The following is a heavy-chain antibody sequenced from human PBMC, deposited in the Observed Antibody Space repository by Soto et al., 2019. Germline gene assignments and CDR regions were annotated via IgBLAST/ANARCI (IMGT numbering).Heavy chain of an antibody. D-gene: IGHD6-6*01. CDR3: ARGVVPDV. V-gene: IGHV4-39*02. CDR1: GASMGGSSYV. Sequence: EALSLSGTVAGASMGGSSYVWGWIRQPPGKGLEWIANRYHSGRTQYNPSLKSRLTISVDKSKKTFSLKLTSVTAADRAVYYCARGVVPDVWGQGTTVT. J-gene: IGHJ6*02. CDR2: RYHSGRT.